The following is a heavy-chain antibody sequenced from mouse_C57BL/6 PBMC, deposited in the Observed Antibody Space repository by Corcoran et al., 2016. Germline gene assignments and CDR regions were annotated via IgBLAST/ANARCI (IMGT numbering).Heavy chain of an antibody. Sequence: QVQLQQPGAELVKPGASVKLSCKASGYTFTSYWMQWVKQRPGQGLEWIGEIDPSDSYTNYNQKFKGKATLTVDTSSSTAYMQLSSLTSEDSAVYYCARPIYYYGSSYDYWGQGTTLTVSS. CDR2: IDPSDSYT. CDR1: GYTFTSYW. D-gene: IGHD1-1*01. J-gene: IGHJ2*01. CDR3: ARPIYYYGSSYDY. V-gene: IGHV1-50*01.